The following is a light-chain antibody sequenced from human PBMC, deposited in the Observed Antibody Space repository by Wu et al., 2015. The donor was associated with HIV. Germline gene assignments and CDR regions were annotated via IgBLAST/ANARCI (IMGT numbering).Light chain of an antibody. V-gene: IGKV1-6*01. J-gene: IGKJ1*01. Sequence: IQMTQSPSTLSASVGDRVIITCRASQDIGNDLGWFQQIPGKAPKLLIYAAYTLQSGVPSRFSGSGSGTDFTLTISSLQPEDFATYYCLQEHNYPWTFGRGTKVEIK. CDR3: LQEHNYPWT. CDR2: AAY. CDR1: QDIGND.